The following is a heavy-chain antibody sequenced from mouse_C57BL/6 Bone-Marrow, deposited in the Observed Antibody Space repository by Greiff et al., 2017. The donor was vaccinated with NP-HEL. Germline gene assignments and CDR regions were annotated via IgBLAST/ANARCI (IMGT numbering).Heavy chain of an antibody. CDR2: IYPGDGDT. V-gene: IGHV1-82*01. CDR3: ARLGYYFDY. Sequence: VQVVESGPELVKPGASVKISCKASGYAFSSSWMNWVKQRPGKGLEWIGRIYPGDGDTNYNGKFKGEATLTADKSSSTAYMQLSSLTSEDSAVYFCARLGYYFDYWGQGTTLTVSS. CDR1: GYAFSSSW. J-gene: IGHJ2*01. D-gene: IGHD3-3*01.